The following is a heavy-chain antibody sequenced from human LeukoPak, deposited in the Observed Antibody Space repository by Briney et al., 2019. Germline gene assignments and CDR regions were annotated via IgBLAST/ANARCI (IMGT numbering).Heavy chain of an antibody. Sequence: TGGSLRLSCAASGYTFSSYGMHWVRQAPGKGLEWVAFIRFDGTIKDYADSVKGRFTISRDNSKNTLNLLMNSLRVEDTAMYHCARDRGNIVVAPNDIRGWFDPWGQGTLVTVSS. CDR2: IRFDGTIK. J-gene: IGHJ5*02. D-gene: IGHD2-21*01. CDR3: ARDRGNIVVAPNDIRGWFDP. CDR1: GYTFSSYG. V-gene: IGHV3-30*02.